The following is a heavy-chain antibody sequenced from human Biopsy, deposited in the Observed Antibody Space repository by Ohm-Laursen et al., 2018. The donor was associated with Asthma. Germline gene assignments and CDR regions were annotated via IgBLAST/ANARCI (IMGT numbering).Heavy chain of an antibody. CDR1: GYNFISFA. CDR3: ARTYYDFLTGQVKDVFGV. Sequence: SVKVSCKASGYNFISFAIHWVRQAPGQRLEWMGWVNTGNGDTKYSQKFQGRVTITRDTTASTAYMELRSLRSEDTATYYCARTYYDFLTGQVKDVFGVWGQGTMVTVSS. D-gene: IGHD3-9*01. CDR2: VNTGNGDT. J-gene: IGHJ3*01. V-gene: IGHV1-3*04.